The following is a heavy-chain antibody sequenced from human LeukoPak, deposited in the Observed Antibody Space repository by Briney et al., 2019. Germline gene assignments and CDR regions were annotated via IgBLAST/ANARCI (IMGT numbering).Heavy chain of an antibody. Sequence: SETLSLTCAVYGGSFSGYYWSWIRQPPGKGLEWIGEINHSGSTNYNPSLKSRVTISVDTSKNQFSLRLSSVTAADTAVYYCAREFGRGITAAGTDCWGQGTLVTVSS. V-gene: IGHV4-34*01. CDR1: GGSFSGYY. D-gene: IGHD6-13*01. CDR3: AREFGRGITAAGTDC. J-gene: IGHJ4*02. CDR2: INHSGST.